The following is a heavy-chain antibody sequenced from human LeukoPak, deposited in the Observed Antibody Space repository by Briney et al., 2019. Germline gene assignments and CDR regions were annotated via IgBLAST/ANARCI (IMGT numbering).Heavy chain of an antibody. D-gene: IGHD3-3*01. J-gene: IGHJ3*02. Sequence: ASVKVSCKASGYTFTSYYMHWVRQAPGQGLEWMGIINPSGGSTSYAQKFQGRVTMTRDTSTSTVYMELSSLRSEDTAVYYCARAKVSYDFWSGPSSGAFDIWGQGTMVTASS. CDR1: GYTFTSYY. V-gene: IGHV1-46*03. CDR3: ARAKVSYDFWSGPSSGAFDI. CDR2: INPSGGST.